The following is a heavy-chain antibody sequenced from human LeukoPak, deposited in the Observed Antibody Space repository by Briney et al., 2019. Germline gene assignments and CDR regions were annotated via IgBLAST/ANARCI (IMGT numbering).Heavy chain of an antibody. CDR2: ISGSGGST. CDR1: GFTFSSYA. J-gene: IGHJ5*02. V-gene: IGHV3-23*01. CDR3: AKGCQCPSGLSSWFDP. Sequence: GGSLRLSCAASGFTFSSYAMSWVRQAPGKGLEWVSAISGSGGSTYYADSVKGRFTISRDNSKNTLYLQMNSLRAEDTAVYYCAKGCQCPSGLSSWFDPRGQGTLVAVSS. D-gene: IGHD1-14*01.